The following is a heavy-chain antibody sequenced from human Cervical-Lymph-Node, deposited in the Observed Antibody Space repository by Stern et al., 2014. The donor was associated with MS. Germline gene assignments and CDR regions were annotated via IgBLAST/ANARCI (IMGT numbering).Heavy chain of an antibody. J-gene: IGHJ3*02. D-gene: IGHD3-3*01. Sequence: EVQLEESGGDPVKPGGSLRLSCEVSGFAFSHYSMNWVRQAPGKGLEWVSYISTTNHYIYYTDSVKRRFTIPRDDAQDSLYLQMNNLRVEDTAVYYCARVTNSGVGDASDIWGQGTLVTVSS. CDR3: ARVTNSGVGDASDI. CDR1: GFAFSHYS. V-gene: IGHV3-21*01. CDR2: ISTTNHYI.